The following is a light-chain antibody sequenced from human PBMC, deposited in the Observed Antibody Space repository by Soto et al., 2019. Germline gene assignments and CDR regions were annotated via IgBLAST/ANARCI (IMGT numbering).Light chain of an antibody. J-gene: IGLJ2*01. CDR2: SNN. V-gene: IGLV1-44*01. Sequence: QSVLTQPPSASGTPGQRVTISCSGSSFNVGGNTVNWYQQVTGTAPKFLINSNNQRPSGVPDRFSGSKSGTSASLAISGLQSEGEADYYCATWDDSLNGVVFGGGTKLTVL. CDR1: SFNVGGNT. CDR3: ATWDDSLNGVV.